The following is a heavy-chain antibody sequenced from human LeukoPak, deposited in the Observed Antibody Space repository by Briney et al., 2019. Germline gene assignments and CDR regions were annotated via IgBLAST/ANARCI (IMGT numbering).Heavy chain of an antibody. CDR1: GYTFTGYY. J-gene: IGHJ6*02. CDR2: INPNSGGT. CDR3: ARDFPTPDSSGYSYYYYGMDV. Sequence: ASVKVSCKASGYTFTGYYMHWVRQAPGQGLEWMGWINPNSGGTNYAQKFQGWVTMTRDTSISTAYIELSRLRSDDTAVYYCARDFPTPDSSGYSYYYYGMDVWGQGTTVTVSS. V-gene: IGHV1-2*04. D-gene: IGHD3-22*01.